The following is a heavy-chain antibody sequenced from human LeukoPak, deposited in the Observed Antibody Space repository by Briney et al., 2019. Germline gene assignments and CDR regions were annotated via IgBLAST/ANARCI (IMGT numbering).Heavy chain of an antibody. D-gene: IGHD3-10*01. CDR2: IYYSGST. V-gene: IGHV4-30-4*01. CDR1: GGSISSGAYY. CDR3: ARERESYYYGSGSYGPGPFDP. J-gene: IGHJ5*02. Sequence: PSETLSLTCTVSGGSISSGAYYWTWIRQPPGKGLEWIGYIYYSGSTYYNPSLKSRVTISVDTSKNQFSLKLSSVTAADTAVYYCARERESYYYGSGSYGPGPFDPWGQGTLVTVSS.